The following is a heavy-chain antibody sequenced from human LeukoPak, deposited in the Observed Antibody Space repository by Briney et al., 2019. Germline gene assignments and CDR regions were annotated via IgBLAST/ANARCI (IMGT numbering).Heavy chain of an antibody. CDR3: AKDRMVGTGEYYFDY. CDR2: ISGSGGST. CDR1: GGSISSYY. J-gene: IGHJ4*02. V-gene: IGHV3-23*01. D-gene: IGHD1-26*01. Sequence: ETLSLTCTVSGGSISSYYWSWIRQPPGKGLEWVSAISGSGGSTYYADSVKGRFTISRDNSKNTLYLQMNSLRAEDTAVYYCAKDRMVGTGEYYFDYWGQGTLVTVSS.